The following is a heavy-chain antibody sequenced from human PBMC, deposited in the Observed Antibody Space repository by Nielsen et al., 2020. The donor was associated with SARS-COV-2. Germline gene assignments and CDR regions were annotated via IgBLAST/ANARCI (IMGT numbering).Heavy chain of an antibody. J-gene: IGHJ4*02. CDR2: IYYSGST. Sequence: GSLRLSCTVSGGSISSYYWSWIRQPPGKGLEWIGYIYYSGSTNYNPSLKSRVTISVDTSKNQFSLKLSSVTAADTAVYYCARGGSWWLRSHSSGGRRSHYYFDYWGQGTLVTVSS. D-gene: IGHD5-12*01. CDR1: GGSISSYY. V-gene: IGHV4-59*12. CDR3: ARGGSWWLRSHSSGGRRSHYYFDY.